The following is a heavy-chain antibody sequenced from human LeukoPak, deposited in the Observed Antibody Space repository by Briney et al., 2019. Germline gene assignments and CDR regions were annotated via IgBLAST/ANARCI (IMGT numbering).Heavy chain of an antibody. D-gene: IGHD1-26*01. CDR1: GFTFSSHA. CDR3: AKDQAVGTTSDYYYYAMDV. Sequence: PGGSLRLSCVVSGFTFSSHAMHWVRQAPGKGLEWVAVISYEGSNKYYADSVKGRFTISRDNSKNTLYVQMNSLRAEDTAVYYCAKDQAVGTTSDYYYYAMDVWGQGTTVTVSS. J-gene: IGHJ6*02. V-gene: IGHV3-30*04. CDR2: ISYEGSNK.